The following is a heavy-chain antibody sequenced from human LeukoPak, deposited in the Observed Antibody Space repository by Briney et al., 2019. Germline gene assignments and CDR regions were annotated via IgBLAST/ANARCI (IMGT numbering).Heavy chain of an antibody. Sequence: GGSLRLSCAASGFTFSSYSMNWVRQAPGKGLEWVSSISSSGSYIYYADSVKGRFTISRDNAKNSLYLQMNSLRAEDTAVYYCARDKSGYHDYWGQGTLVTVSS. J-gene: IGHJ4*02. CDR1: GFTFSSYS. CDR3: ARDKSGYHDY. CDR2: ISSSGSYI. V-gene: IGHV3-21*01. D-gene: IGHD3-3*01.